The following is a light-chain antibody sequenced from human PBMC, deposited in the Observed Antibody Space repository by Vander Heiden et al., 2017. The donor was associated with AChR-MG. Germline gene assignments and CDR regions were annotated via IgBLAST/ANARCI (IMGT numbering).Light chain of an antibody. J-gene: IGKJ2*01. CDR3: QQYGSSPMYT. V-gene: IGKV3-20*01. Sequence: EIVLTQSPGTLSLSPGESATLSCRASQSVTSSYLAWYQQRPGQAPRLLIYGASSRATGIPDRFSGSGSGTDFTLTISRLEPEDCAVYYWQQYGSSPMYTFGQGTKLEIK. CDR1: QSVTSSY. CDR2: GAS.